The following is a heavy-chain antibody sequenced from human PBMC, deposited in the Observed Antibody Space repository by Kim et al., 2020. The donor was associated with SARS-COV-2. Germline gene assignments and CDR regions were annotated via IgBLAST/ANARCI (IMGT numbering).Heavy chain of an antibody. V-gene: IGHV1-8*01. CDR1: GYTFTSYD. J-gene: IGHJ5*02. Sequence: ASVKVSCKASGYTFTSYDINWVRQATGQGLEWMGWMNPNSGNTGYAQKFQGRVTMTRNTSISTAYMELSSLRSEDTAVYYCARFGVWFGELLPFDPWGQGTLVTVSS. D-gene: IGHD3-10*01. CDR2: MNPNSGNT. CDR3: ARFGVWFGELLPFDP.